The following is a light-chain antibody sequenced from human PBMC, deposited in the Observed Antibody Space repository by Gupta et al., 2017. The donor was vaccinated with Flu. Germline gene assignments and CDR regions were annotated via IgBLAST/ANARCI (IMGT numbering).Light chain of an antibody. J-gene: IGLJ2*01. CDR3: SAYSNANNVVV. Sequence: TSCAGTSSDNGGCDYVSWYQQHPGTAPKLLIFGVSRRPAGVSDRFSGSRSGNTASLTISGLLAEEEAYYYCSAYSNANNVVVFGGGTKVTVL. CDR1: SSDNGGCDY. V-gene: IGLV2-8*01. CDR2: GVS.